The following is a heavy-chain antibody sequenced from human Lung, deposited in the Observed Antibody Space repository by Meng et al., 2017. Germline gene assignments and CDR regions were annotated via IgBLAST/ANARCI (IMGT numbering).Heavy chain of an antibody. Sequence: QVQLQQWGAGLLKPSETLSSTCGVSGGSFSGYYWSWIRQPPGKVLGWIGEISHNGSTNYNPSLKSRVTISVDTSKNLFSLQLTSVTAADTAMYYCTRAPLPAGRGLKNWFEPWGQGTLVTVSS. CDR3: TRAPLPAGRGLKNWFEP. CDR2: ISHNGST. J-gene: IGHJ5*02. D-gene: IGHD2-2*01. V-gene: IGHV4-34*01. CDR1: GGSFSGYY.